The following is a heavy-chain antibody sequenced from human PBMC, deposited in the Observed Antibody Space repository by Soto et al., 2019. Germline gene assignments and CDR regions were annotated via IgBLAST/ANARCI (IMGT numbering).Heavy chain of an antibody. Sequence: HPGGSLRLSCAASGFTFSSYGMHWVRQAPGKGLEWVAVIWYDGSNKYYADSVKGRFTISRDNSKNTLYLQMNSLRAEDTAVYYCARDNGSGSDYYYMDVWGKGTTVTVSS. D-gene: IGHD3-10*01. J-gene: IGHJ6*03. CDR3: ARDNGSGSDYYYMDV. CDR1: GFTFSSYG. V-gene: IGHV3-33*01. CDR2: IWYDGSNK.